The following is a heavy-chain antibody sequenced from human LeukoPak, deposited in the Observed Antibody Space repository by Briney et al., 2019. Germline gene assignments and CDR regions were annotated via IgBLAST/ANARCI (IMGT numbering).Heavy chain of an antibody. D-gene: IGHD3-10*01. J-gene: IGHJ6*03. V-gene: IGHV4-34*01. CDR3: ARAMVRNYYYYYMDV. Sequence: SETLSLTCAVYDGSFSGYYWSWIRQPPGKGLEWIGEINHSGSTNYNPSLKSRVTISVDTSKNQFSLKLSSVTAADTAVYYCARAMVRNYYYYYMDVWGKGTAVTISS. CDR1: DGSFSGYY. CDR2: INHSGST.